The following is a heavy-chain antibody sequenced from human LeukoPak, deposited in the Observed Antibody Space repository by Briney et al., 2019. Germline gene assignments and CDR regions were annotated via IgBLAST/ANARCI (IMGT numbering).Heavy chain of an antibody. J-gene: IGHJ3*02. CDR2: ISSSSSYI. CDR3: ARQRLGNDAFDI. V-gene: IGHV3-21*01. CDR1: GFTFSRYS. D-gene: IGHD7-27*01. Sequence: GGSLRLSCGASGFTFSRYSMNWVRQAPGKGLEWVSSISSSSSYIYYADSVKGRFTISRDNAKNSLYLQMNSLRAEDTAVYYCARQRLGNDAFDIWGQGTMVTVSS.